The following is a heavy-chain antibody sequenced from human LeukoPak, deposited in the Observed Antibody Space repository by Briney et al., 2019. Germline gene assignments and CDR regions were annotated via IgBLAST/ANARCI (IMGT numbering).Heavy chain of an antibody. D-gene: IGHD3-10*01. Sequence: SETLSLTCAVYGGSFSGYYWSWIRQPPGKGLEWIGEINHSGSTNYNPSLKSRVTISVDTSKNQFSLKLSSVTAADTAVYYCAGGRGGYGSGLSSYYYYYMDVWGKGTTVTVSS. V-gene: IGHV4-34*01. CDR3: AGGRGGYGSGLSSYYYYYMDV. J-gene: IGHJ6*03. CDR1: GGSFSGYY. CDR2: INHSGST.